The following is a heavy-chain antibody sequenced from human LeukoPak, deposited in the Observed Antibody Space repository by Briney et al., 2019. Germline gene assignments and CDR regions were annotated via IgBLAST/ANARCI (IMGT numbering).Heavy chain of an antibody. CDR3: VKARIQLWPGGFDY. Sequence: GGSLRLSCAASGFSFSSYGMHWVRQSPGKGLEWVAFIRYDGSNKYYADSVRGRFTISRDNSRNMLYLQVNTLRVEDTAIYYCVKARIQLWPGGFDYWGQGTLVTVSS. CDR2: IRYDGSNK. CDR1: GFSFSSYG. V-gene: IGHV3-30*02. J-gene: IGHJ4*02. D-gene: IGHD5-18*01.